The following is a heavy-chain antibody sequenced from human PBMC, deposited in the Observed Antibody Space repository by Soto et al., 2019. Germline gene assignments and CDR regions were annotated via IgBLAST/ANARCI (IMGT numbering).Heavy chain of an antibody. J-gene: IGHJ4*02. D-gene: IGHD3-3*01. CDR3: ARWSYLDY. V-gene: IGHV3-23*01. Sequence: PGGSLRLSCAPSGFSFGSYALSWVRQAPGKGLEWVSTSSGSDGKTFYADPGKGRFSISRDTSQSTLYLQMNSLRADDTAMYYCARWSYLDYWGQGTRVTVCS. CDR1: GFSFGSYA. CDR2: SSGSDGKT.